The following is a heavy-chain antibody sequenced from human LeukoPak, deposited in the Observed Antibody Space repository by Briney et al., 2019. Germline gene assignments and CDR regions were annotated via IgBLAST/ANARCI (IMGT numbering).Heavy chain of an antibody. CDR3: ARDEITAEGARDFDY. CDR2: INANDAWT. J-gene: IGHJ4*02. CDR1: GYTFTDYY. V-gene: IGHV1-46*01. Sequence: ASVKVSCKASGYTFTDYYLHWVRQAPGQGLEWMGIINANDAWTKYLQKFQGRLTLTRDTSTSTVYMNLGSLRAEDTAVYYCARDEITAEGARDFDYWGQGTLVTVPS. D-gene: IGHD6-13*01.